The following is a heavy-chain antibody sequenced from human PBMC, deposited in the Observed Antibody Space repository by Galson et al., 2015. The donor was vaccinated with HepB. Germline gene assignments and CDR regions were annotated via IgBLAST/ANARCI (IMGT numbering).Heavy chain of an antibody. D-gene: IGHD4-23*01. CDR3: ARGTVVTGVFDI. Sequence: SLRLSCAASGFTFSSYDMHWVRQATGKGLEWVSAIGTAGDTYYSGSLKGRFTISRENAKNSLYLQMNSLRAGDTAVYYCARGTVVTGVFDIWGQGTMVTVSS. V-gene: IGHV3-13*04. J-gene: IGHJ3*02. CDR2: IGTAGDT. CDR1: GFTFSSYD.